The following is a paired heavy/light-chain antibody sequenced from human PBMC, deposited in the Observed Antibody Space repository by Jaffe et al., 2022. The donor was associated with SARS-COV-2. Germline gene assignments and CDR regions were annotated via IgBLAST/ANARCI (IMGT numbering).Heavy chain of an antibody. CDR3: ARGDLAGGDTGGFQY. V-gene: IGHV3-74*01. CDR1: GFTFNIYW. D-gene: IGHD3-16*01. CDR2: INSDGSGT. Sequence: EVQLVESGGGLVQPGGSLRLSCAASGFTFNIYWMHWVRQVPGKGLVWVSRINSDGSGTSYADSVKGRFTISRDNAKNTLYLQMNSLRAEDTAVYYCARGDLAGGDTGGFQYWGRGILVPVSS. J-gene: IGHJ4*02.
Light chain of an antibody. CDR3: QSEDYNGYSYV. CDR1: ALAKQY. V-gene: IGLV3-25*03. J-gene: IGLJ1*01. CDR2: KDS. Sequence: SYELTQPPSVSVSPGQTARITCSGDALAKQYAHWYQQRPGQAPVLLMYKDSERPSGIPERFSGSRSGTTVTLSISGVQAEDEADYYCQSEDYNGYSYVFGSGAKVTVL.